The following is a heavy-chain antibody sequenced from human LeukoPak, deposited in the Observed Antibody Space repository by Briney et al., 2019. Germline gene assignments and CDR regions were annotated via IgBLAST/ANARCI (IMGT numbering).Heavy chain of an antibody. CDR3: ASPQTTVTLGDY. Sequence: GGSLRLSCAASGFTFSSYAMHWVRQAPGKGLEWVAVISYDGSNKYYADSVKGRFTISRDNSKNTLYLQMNSLRAEDTAVYYCASPQTTVTLGDYWGQGTLVTVSS. J-gene: IGHJ4*02. D-gene: IGHD4-17*01. CDR1: GFTFSSYA. CDR2: ISYDGSNK. V-gene: IGHV3-30*04.